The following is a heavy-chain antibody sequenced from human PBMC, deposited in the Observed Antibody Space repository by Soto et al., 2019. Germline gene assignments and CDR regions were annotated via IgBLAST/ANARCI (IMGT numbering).Heavy chain of an antibody. J-gene: IGHJ6*04. Sequence: TLSLTCTVSGCSISIGDYYWSWIRQPPGKGLEWIGYIYYSGSTYYNPSLKSRVTISVDTSKNQFSLKLSSVAAADTAVYYCARVIRYYYGTDVWGKGTTVPVSS. V-gene: IGHV4-30-4*01. CDR3: ARVIRYYYGTDV. D-gene: IGHD2-21*01. CDR1: GCSISIGDYY. CDR2: IYYSGST.